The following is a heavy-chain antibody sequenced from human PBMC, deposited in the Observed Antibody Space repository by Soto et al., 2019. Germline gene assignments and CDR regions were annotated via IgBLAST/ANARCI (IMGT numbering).Heavy chain of an antibody. J-gene: IGHJ5*01. CDR1: RFTFSDFA. CDR3: AKDAVPYNGKWDWFDS. D-gene: IGHD1-20*01. CDR2: IGGTGTDT. V-gene: IGHV3-23*01. Sequence: DVQVLESGGGLVQPGGSLTLSCAASRFTFSDFAMSWVRQAPGKGLEWVSSIGGTGTDTHYADSVKGRFTISRDNSRNTQYLEIASRRDGDTAVYYCAKDAVPYNGKWDWFDSWGQGTLVIVSS.